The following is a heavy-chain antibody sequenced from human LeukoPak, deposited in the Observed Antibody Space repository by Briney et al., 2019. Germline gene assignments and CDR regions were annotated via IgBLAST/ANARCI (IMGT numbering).Heavy chain of an antibody. CDR3: ARGYSNLNWFDP. J-gene: IGHJ5*02. D-gene: IGHD4-11*01. Sequence: PSETLSLTCTVSGGSISSYYWSWIRQPPGKGLEWIGYIYYSGNTNYNPSLKSRVTISVDTSKNQFSLKLSSVTAADTAVYYCARGYSNLNWFDPWGQGTLVTVSS. CDR2: IYYSGNT. V-gene: IGHV4-59*01. CDR1: GGSISSYY.